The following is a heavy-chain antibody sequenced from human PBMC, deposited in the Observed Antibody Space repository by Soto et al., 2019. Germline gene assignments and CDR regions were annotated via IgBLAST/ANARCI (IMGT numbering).Heavy chain of an antibody. J-gene: IGHJ5*02. CDR3: ARDPASFYYDILTGYQNWFDP. V-gene: IGHV1-2*02. CDR2: INPNSGGT. Sequence: ASVKVSCKASGYTFTGYYMHWVRQAPGQGLEWMGWINPNSGGTNYAQKFQGRVTMTRDTSISTAYMELSGLRSDDTAVYYCARDPASFYYDILTGYQNWFDPWGQGTLVTVSS. D-gene: IGHD3-9*01. CDR1: GYTFTGYY.